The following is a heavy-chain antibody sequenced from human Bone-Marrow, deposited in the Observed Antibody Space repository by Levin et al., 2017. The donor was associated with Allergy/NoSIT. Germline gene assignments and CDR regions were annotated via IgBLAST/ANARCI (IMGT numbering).Heavy chain of an antibody. J-gene: IGHJ6*02. CDR2: IIWNGANP. Sequence: GGSLRLSCAASGFTFEDYGMTWVRQVPGKGLEWVSGIIWNGANPDYADSVKGRFTISRDNPKNSLYLQMNSLRAEDTAVYYCARAQGYYYDSSGDRYVAQYNGMDVWGQGTTVTVSS. CDR1: GFTFEDYG. CDR3: ARAQGYYYDSSGDRYVAQYNGMDV. D-gene: IGHD3-22*01. V-gene: IGHV3-20*04.